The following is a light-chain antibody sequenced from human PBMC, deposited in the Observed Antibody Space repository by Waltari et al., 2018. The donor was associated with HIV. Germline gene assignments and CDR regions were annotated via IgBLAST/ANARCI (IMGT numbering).Light chain of an antibody. CDR3: MQALQTLHMYT. Sequence: DIVLTQSPLSLNVTPGEPASISRRSSQSLLHSNGYNYLDWYLQKPGQSPQLLIYLGSNRASGVPDRFSGSGSGTDFTLKISRVEAEDVGVYYCMQALQTLHMYTFGQGTKLEIK. J-gene: IGKJ2*01. CDR1: QSLLHSNGYNY. V-gene: IGKV2-28*01. CDR2: LGS.